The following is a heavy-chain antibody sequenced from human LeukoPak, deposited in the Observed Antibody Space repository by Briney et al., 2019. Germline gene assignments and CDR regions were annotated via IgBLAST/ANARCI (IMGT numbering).Heavy chain of an antibody. CDR3: AKDTTLIRGRTRGGAFDI. D-gene: IGHD3-10*01. J-gene: IGHJ3*02. V-gene: IGHV3-9*01. CDR2: ISWNSGSI. Sequence: GGSLRLSCAASGFTFDDYAMHWVRQAPGKGLEWVSGISWNSGSIGYADSVKGRFTISRDNSKNTLYLQMNSLRAEDTAIYYCAKDTTLIRGRTRGGAFDIWGQGTMVTVSS. CDR1: GFTFDDYA.